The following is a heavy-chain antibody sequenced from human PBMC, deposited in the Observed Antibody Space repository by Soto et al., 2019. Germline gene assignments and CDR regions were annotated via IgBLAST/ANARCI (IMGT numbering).Heavy chain of an antibody. V-gene: IGHV4-59*01. CDR1: GAFSSTYY. Sequence: QVQLQESGPGLVKPSETLSLTCTVSGAFSSTYYWSWIRQPPGKGLEWIGYMNNIGRTNYNPSLNSRVTISLDTSQNQYSLKLSSVIAADTAVYYCAFSFCRDVVRCNRFNPWGLGTLVTASS. D-gene: IGHD2-8*01. CDR3: AFSFCRDVVRCNRFNP. CDR2: MNNIGRT. J-gene: IGHJ5*02.